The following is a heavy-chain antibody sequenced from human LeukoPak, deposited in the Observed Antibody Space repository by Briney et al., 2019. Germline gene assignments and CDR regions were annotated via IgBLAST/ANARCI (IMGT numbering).Heavy chain of an antibody. V-gene: IGHV3-7*01. D-gene: IGHD5-18*01. CDR2: IKQDGSEK. CDR3: ARENVGYSYGHVTFDY. CDR1: GFTFSSYW. Sequence: GGSLRLSCAASGFTFSSYWMSWVRQAPGKGLEWVVNIKQDGSEKYYVDSVKGRFTISRDNAKNSLYLQMNSLRAEDTAVYYCARENVGYSYGHVTFDYWGQGTLVTVSS. J-gene: IGHJ4*02.